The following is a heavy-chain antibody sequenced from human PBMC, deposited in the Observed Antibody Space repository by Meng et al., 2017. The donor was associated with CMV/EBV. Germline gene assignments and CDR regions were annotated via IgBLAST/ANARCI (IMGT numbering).Heavy chain of an antibody. CDR3: AKDGYSSGWYHWFDP. CDR1: GFTFSSYG. CDR2: IRYDGSNK. V-gene: IGHV3-30*02. Sequence: GESLKISCAASGFTFSSYGMHWVRQAPGKGLEWVAFIRYDGSNKYYADSVKGRFTISRDNSKNTLYLQMNSLRAADTAVYYCAKDGYSSGWYHWFDPWGQGTLVTVSS. J-gene: IGHJ5*02. D-gene: IGHD6-19*01.